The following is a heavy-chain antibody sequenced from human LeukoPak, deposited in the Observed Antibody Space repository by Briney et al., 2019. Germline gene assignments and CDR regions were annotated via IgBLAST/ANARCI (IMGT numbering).Heavy chain of an antibody. D-gene: IGHD6-13*01. J-gene: IGHJ5*02. V-gene: IGHV4-34*01. CDR1: GGSFSGYY. CDR3: ARFLQYSSSWYNWFDP. CDR2: INHSGST. Sequence: SETLSLTCAVYGGSFSGYYWSWTRQPPGKGLEWIGEINHSGSTNYNPSLKSRVTISVDTSKNQFSLKLSSVTAADTAVYYCARFLQYSSSWYNWFDPWGQGTLVTVSS.